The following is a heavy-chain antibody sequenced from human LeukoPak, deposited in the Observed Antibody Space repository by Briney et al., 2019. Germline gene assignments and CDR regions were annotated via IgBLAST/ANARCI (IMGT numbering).Heavy chain of an antibody. J-gene: IGHJ4*02. D-gene: IGHD6-19*01. CDR3: ARGQWLDNS. Sequence: PSETLSLTCTVYGGSLSDHYWSWIRQPPGMGLEWIGEINHSGETNYSPSLKSRVAMSVDTSKNQFSLELRSMTAADTATYYCARGQWLDNSWGQGTLVTVSS. V-gene: IGHV4-34*01. CDR2: INHSGET. CDR1: GGSLSDHY.